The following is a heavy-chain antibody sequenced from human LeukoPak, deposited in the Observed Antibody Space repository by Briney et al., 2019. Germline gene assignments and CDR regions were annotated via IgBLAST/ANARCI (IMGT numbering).Heavy chain of an antibody. CDR1: GGTFSSYA. CDR3: ARADTYYDILTGYSSQDYFDY. V-gene: IGHV1-69*06. CDR2: IIPIFGTA. D-gene: IGHD3-9*01. Sequence: ASVKVSCKASGGTFSSYAISWVRQAPGQGLEWMGGIIPIFGTANYAQKFQGRVTITADKSTSTAYMELSSLRSEDTAVYYCARADTYYDILTGYSSQDYFDYWGQGTLVTVSS. J-gene: IGHJ4*02.